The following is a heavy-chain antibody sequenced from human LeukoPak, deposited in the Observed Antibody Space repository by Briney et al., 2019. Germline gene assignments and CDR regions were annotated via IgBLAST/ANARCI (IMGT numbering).Heavy chain of an antibody. D-gene: IGHD3-22*01. V-gene: IGHV3-74*01. CDR3: AKGGYYYDSSGTSRDTQH. CDR1: GFIFSSKW. Sequence: GGSLRLSCAASGFIFSSKWIHWVRQAPGKGLEWVSRIDNGGSYTSYADSVKGRFTISRDNAKNSLYLQMNSLRAEDTALYYCAKGGYYYDSSGTSRDTQHWGQGTLVTVSS. CDR2: IDNGGSYT. J-gene: IGHJ1*01.